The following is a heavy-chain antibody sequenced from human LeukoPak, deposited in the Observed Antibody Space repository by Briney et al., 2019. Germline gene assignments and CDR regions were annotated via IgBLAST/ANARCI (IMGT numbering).Heavy chain of an antibody. D-gene: IGHD4-17*01. CDR2: VSGTGESK. Sequence: PGGSLRLSCAASGFTFAGYAMNWVRQAPGKGLEWISVVSGTGESKYYADSVKGRFTISRDNSKNTLFLQMNSLRAEDTAVYYCARDREGCGDFGDYWGQGTLVTVS. CDR3: ARDREGCGDFGDY. V-gene: IGHV3-23*01. J-gene: IGHJ4*02. CDR1: GFTFAGYA.